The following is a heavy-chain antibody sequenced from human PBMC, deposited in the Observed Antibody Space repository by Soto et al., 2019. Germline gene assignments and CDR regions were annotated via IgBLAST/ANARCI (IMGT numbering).Heavy chain of an antibody. CDR1: GYTFTSYD. J-gene: IGHJ6*03. V-gene: IGHV1-8*01. D-gene: IGHD1-26*01. CDR3: ARGARWARYYYYYMDV. CDR2: MNPNSGNT. Sequence: QVQLVQSGAEVKKPGASVKVSCKASGYTFTSYDINWVRQATGQGLGWMGWMNPNSGNTGYAQKFQGRVTMTRNTSISTAYMELSSLRSEDTAVYYCARGARWARYYYYYMDVWGKGTTVTVSS.